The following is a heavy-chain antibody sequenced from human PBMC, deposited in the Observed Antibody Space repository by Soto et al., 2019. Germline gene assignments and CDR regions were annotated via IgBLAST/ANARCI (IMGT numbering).Heavy chain of an antibody. D-gene: IGHD2-2*01. J-gene: IGHJ5*02. Sequence: PSETLSLTCAVSGGSISSGGYSWSWIRQPPGKGLEWIGYIYHSGSTYYNPSLKSRVTISVDRSKNQFSLKLSSVTAADTAVYYCARGNPDCSSTSCYEDTYPPLDWFDPWGQGTRVTVSS. CDR1: GGSISSGGYS. CDR2: IYHSGST. CDR3: ARGNPDCSSTSCYEDTYPPLDWFDP. V-gene: IGHV4-30-2*01.